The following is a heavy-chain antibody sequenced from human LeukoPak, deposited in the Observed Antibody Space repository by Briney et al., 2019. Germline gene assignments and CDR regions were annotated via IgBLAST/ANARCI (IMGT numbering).Heavy chain of an antibody. D-gene: IGHD5-24*01. J-gene: IGHJ4*02. CDR1: GFPFSSYW. Sequence: GGSLRLSCVSSGFPFSSYWMTWVRQAPGKGLEWVANIKQDGSKKSYVDSVKGRFTISRDNAKNSLYLQMNSLRAEDTAIYYCTRVGYIDEGIDYWGQGTLVTVSS. V-gene: IGHV3-7*04. CDR3: TRVGYIDEGIDY. CDR2: IKQDGSKK.